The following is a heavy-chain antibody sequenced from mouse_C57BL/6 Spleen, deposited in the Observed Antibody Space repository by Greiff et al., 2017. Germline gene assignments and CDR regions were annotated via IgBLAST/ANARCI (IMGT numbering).Heavy chain of an antibody. J-gene: IGHJ2*01. CDR2: ISSGSSTI. CDR3: ARGGITTVEGLLDY. V-gene: IGHV5-17*01. CDR1: GFTFSDYG. Sequence: EVNVVESGGGLVKPGGSLKLSCAASGFTFSDYGMHWVRQAPEKGLEWVAYISSGSSTIYYADTVKGRFTISRDNAKNTLFLQMTSLRSEDTAMYYCARGGITTVEGLLDYWGQGTTLTVSS. D-gene: IGHD1-1*01.